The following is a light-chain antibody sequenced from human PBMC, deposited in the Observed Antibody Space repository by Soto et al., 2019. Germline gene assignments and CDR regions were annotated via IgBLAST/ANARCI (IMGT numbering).Light chain of an antibody. Sequence: RVMTQSPFSLSVSPGERVTLSCRASQPISNNLAWYQQKPGQAPRLLIFDASTWATGIPARFSGSGSGTEFTLTISSLQSEDFATYYCQQYNDCPPTFGQGT. CDR3: QQYNDCPPT. V-gene: IGKV3-15*01. CDR2: DAS. J-gene: IGKJ1*01. CDR1: QPISNN.